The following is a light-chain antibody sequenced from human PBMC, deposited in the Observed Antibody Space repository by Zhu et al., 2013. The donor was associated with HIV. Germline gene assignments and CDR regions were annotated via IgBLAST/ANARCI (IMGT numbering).Light chain of an antibody. CDR1: SSDVGGYNY. CDR2: EVS. CDR3: AAWDDSPLV. J-gene: IGLJ3*02. Sequence: QSALTQPASVSGSPGQSITISCTGTSSDVGGYNYVSWYQQHPGKAPKLMIYEVSNRPSGVSNRFSGSKSGNTASLTISGLQAEDEADYYCAAWDDSPLVFGGGTKLTVL. V-gene: IGLV2-14*01.